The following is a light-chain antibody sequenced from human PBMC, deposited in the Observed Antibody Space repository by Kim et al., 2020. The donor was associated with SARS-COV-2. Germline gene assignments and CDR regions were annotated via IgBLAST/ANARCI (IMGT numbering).Light chain of an antibody. CDR2: KAY. CDR3: QQDNSSPLT. CDR1: QSISSW. V-gene: IGKV1-5*03. Sequence: ASVEDRVNNTWRAGQSISSWLAWYQEKPGKAPDLLVYKAYSLESGVPSRFSGSGSGTEFSLPISSLQPDDFATYYCQQDNSSPLTFGGGTKG. J-gene: IGKJ4*01.